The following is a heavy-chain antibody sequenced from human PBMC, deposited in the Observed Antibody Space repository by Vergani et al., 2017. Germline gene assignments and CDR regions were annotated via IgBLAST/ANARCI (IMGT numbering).Heavy chain of an antibody. CDR1: GGSISSYY. V-gene: IGHV4-59*08. CDR2: IYYSVST. D-gene: IGHD2-15*01. J-gene: IGHJ5*02. CDR3: TRHWAVVAANNWFDP. Sequence: QVQLQESGPGLVKPSETLSLTCTVSGGSISSYYWSWIRQPPGKGLEWIGYIYYSVSTNYNPSLKSRVTISVDTSKSQFSLKLSSVTAADTAVYYCTRHWAVVAANNWFDPWGQGALVTVSS.